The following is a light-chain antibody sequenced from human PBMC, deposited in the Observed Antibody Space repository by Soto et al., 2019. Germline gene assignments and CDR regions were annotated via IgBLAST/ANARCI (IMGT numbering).Light chain of an antibody. J-gene: IGLJ1*01. CDR1: SSDVGGYNY. V-gene: IGLV2-11*01. CDR3: CSYADRYSLYV. Sequence: QSALTQPRSVSGSPGQSVTISCTGTSSDVGGYNYVSWYQQHPGKDPKLMIYDVSKRPSGVPDRFSGSKSGNTASLTISGLQAEDEADYYCCSYADRYSLYVFGTGTKLTVL. CDR2: DVS.